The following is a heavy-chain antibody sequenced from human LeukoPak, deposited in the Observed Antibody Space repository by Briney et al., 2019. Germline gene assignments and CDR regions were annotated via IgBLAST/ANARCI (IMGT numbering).Heavy chain of an antibody. Sequence: GGSLRLSCAASGFTFSTYTMNWVRQAPGKGLERVSSIPASGTYSHHADSVKGRFTISRDNAKNSLYLDMDNLRAEDTAVYYCVRGDSRDYWGQGTLVTVSS. V-gene: IGHV3-21*01. J-gene: IGHJ4*02. CDR2: IPASGTYS. CDR3: VRGDSRDY. CDR1: GFTFSTYT. D-gene: IGHD6-13*01.